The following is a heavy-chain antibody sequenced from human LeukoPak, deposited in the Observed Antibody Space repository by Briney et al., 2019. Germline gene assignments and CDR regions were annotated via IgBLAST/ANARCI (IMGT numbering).Heavy chain of an antibody. D-gene: IGHD3-22*01. V-gene: IGHV3-7*01. CDR3: ARESGYYSNWFDP. Sequence: QTGGSLRLSCAASGFTFSSYWMSWVRQAPGKGLEWVSNIKRDASEKYYVDSVKGRFTISRDNAKNSLYLQMNSLRAEVTAVYYCARESGYYSNWFDPWGQGTLVTVSS. J-gene: IGHJ5*02. CDR1: GFTFSSYW. CDR2: IKRDASEK.